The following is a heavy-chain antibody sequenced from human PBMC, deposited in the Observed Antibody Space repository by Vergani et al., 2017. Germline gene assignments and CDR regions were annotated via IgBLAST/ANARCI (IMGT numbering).Heavy chain of an antibody. D-gene: IGHD2-2*01. J-gene: IGHJ3*02. CDR2: ISGSGGNT. CDR3: ARVSRAYCSSTSCYAFDI. Sequence: EVQLLESGGNLIQPGGSLRLSCGASGFTFSSYAMTWVRLAPGKGLQWVSAISGSGGNTFYTDSVKGRFTISRDNSKDTLYLQMNSLRAEDTAVYYCARVSRAYCSSTSCYAFDIWGQGTMVTVSS. V-gene: IGHV3-23*01. CDR1: GFTFSSYA.